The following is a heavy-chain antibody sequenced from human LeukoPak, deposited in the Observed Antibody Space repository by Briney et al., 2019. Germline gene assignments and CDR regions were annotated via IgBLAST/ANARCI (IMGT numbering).Heavy chain of an antibody. J-gene: IGHJ4*02. CDR3: ARVEEEYSSSPVGY. V-gene: IGHV3-21*01. CDR2: ISSSSSYI. D-gene: IGHD6-6*01. Sequence: PGRSLRLSCAASGFTFSSYSMNWVRQAPGKGLEWVSSISSSSSYIYYADSVKGRFTISRDNAKNSLYLQMNSLRAEDTAVYYCARVEEEYSSSPVGYWGQGTLVTVSS. CDR1: GFTFSSYS.